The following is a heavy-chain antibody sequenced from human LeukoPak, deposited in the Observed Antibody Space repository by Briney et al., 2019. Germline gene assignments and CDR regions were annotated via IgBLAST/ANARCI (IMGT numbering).Heavy chain of an antibody. V-gene: IGHV3-49*04. CDR2: IRSKAYGGTT. Sequence: PGGSLRLSCTVSGFTFGDYAMSWVRQAPGKGLEWVGFIRSKAYGGTTEYAASVKGRFTISRDDSKSIAYLQMNSLKTEDTAVYYCTRHPSRDGYNYFDYWGQGTLVTVSS. J-gene: IGHJ4*02. D-gene: IGHD5-24*01. CDR1: GFTFGDYA. CDR3: TRHPSRDGYNYFDY.